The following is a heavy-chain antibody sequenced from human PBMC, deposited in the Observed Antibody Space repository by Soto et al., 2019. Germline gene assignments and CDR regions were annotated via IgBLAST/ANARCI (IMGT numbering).Heavy chain of an antibody. J-gene: IGHJ4*02. CDR1: GFTFNNYV. CDR2: IGDSDDDT. Sequence: GGSLRLSCAASGFTFNNYVMSWVRQPPGKGLEWVSSIGDSDDDTFYADAVKGRFTISRDNSKNTLYLQMSSLTAEDTAVYYCAKGTSKLDYWGQGTLVTVSS. V-gene: IGHV3-23*01. CDR3: AKGTSKLDY. D-gene: IGHD2-2*01.